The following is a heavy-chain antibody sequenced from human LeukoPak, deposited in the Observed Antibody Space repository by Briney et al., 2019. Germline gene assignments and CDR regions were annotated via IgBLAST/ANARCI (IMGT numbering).Heavy chain of an antibody. CDR2: LNPNSGGT. CDR3: ARVTVGVIVRFGDF. CDR1: GYTFTDYF. Sequence: ASVTVSCKASGYTFTDYFIHWVRQAPGQGLEWMGWLNPNSGGTDYAQKFQGRVTMTRDTSINSVYMELSSLTFDDTAVYYCARVTVGVIVRFGDFWGQGTLVTVSS. J-gene: IGHJ4*02. V-gene: IGHV1-2*02. D-gene: IGHD3-10*01.